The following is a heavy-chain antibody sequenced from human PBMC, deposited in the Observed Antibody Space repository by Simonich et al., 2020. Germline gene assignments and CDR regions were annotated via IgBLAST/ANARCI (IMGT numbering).Heavy chain of an antibody. D-gene: IGHD1-26*01. Sequence: EVQLLESGGGLVQPGGSLRLSCAASGFTFSSYAMSWVRQAPGKGLECGTAISGSGDSTYYADSVKGRFTISRDNSKNTLYLQMNSLRAEDTAVYYCAKDSSLVGATDWFDPWGQGTLVTVSS. CDR2: ISGSGDST. J-gene: IGHJ5*02. V-gene: IGHV3-23*01. CDR3: AKDSSLVGATDWFDP. CDR1: GFTFSSYA.